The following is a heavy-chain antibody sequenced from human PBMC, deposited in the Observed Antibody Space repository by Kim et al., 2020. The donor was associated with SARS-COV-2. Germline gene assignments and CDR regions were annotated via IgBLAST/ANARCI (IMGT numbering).Heavy chain of an antibody. D-gene: IGHD2-21*01. CDR1: GYTFTNYR. Sequence: ASVKVSCKASGYTFTNYRVHWVRQAPGQRFVWMGRITPGGDTKYSQKFQDRVTITSDTSASTTSLEVSSLGSEDTAIYYCAKGAETSIPVAFDYWGQGVLFTVSS. CDR2: ITPGGDT. V-gene: IGHV1-3*01. J-gene: IGHJ4*02. CDR3: AKGAETSIPVAFDY.